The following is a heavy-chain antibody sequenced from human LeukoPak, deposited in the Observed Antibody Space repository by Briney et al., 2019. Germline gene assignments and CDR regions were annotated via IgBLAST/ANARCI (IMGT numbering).Heavy chain of an antibody. J-gene: IGHJ3*02. V-gene: IGHV3-30-3*01. CDR3: ARDMVLYYDSSGEDAFDI. CDR2: ISNDGSNK. CDR1: GFTFSSYA. Sequence: GGSLRLSCAASGFTFSSYAMHWVRQAPGKGLEWVAVISNDGSNKYYADSVKGRFTISRDNSKNTLYLQMNSLRAEDTAVYYCARDMVLYYDSSGEDAFDIWGQGTMVTVSS. D-gene: IGHD3-22*01.